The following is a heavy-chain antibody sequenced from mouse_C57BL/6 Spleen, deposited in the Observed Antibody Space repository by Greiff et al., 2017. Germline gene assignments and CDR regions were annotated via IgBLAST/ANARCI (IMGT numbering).Heavy chain of an antibody. D-gene: IGHD3-3*01. V-gene: IGHV1-69*01. CDR2: IDPSDSYT. CDR3: ARGDQRYFDY. Sequence: QVQLQQPGAELVMPGASVKLSCKASGYTFTSYWMHWVKQRPGQGLEWIGEIDPSDSYTNYNQKFKGKSTLTVDKSSSTAYMQLSSLTSEDSAVCYCARGDQRYFDYWGQGTTLTVSS. CDR1: GYTFTSYW. J-gene: IGHJ2*01.